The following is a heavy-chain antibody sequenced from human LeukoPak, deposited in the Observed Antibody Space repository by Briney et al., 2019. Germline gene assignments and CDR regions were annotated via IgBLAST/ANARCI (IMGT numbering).Heavy chain of an antibody. CDR3: ARDRLSGGNGFDI. V-gene: IGHV3-30-3*01. D-gene: IGHD7-27*01. J-gene: IGHJ3*02. CDR2: ISDDGNTK. CDR1: GFTSSTYA. Sequence: GGSLRLSCAASGFTSSTYALHWVRQAPGKGLEWVAVISDDGNTKYYAESVEGRFTVSRDNSKNTLFVQMNSLRTEDTAMYYCARDRLSGGNGFDIWGQGTMVSVSS.